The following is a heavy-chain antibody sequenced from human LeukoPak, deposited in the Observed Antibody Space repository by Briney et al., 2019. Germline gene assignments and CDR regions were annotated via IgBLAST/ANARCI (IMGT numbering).Heavy chain of an antibody. CDR1: GGSISSYY. D-gene: IGHD1-26*01. Sequence: SETLSLTCTVSGGSISSYYWSWIRQPPGKGLEWIGYIYYSGSTNYNPSLKSRVTISVDTSKNQFSLKLSSVTATDTPVYYCARDCLEYSGSLTAFDIWGQGTMVTVSS. CDR3: ARDCLEYSGSLTAFDI. J-gene: IGHJ3*02. CDR2: IYYSGST. V-gene: IGHV4-59*01.